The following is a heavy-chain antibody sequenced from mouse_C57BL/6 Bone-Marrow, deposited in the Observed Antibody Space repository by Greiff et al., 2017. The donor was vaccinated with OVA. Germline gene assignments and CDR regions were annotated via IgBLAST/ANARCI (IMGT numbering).Heavy chain of an antibody. J-gene: IGHJ2*01. CDR2: IDPSDSYT. D-gene: IGHD2-2*01. Sequence: QVQLQQPGAELVKPGASVKLSCKASGYTFTSYWMQWVKQRPGQGLEWIGKIDPSDSYTNYNQKFKGKATLSVDPSSSTAYLELSSLTSEDSAVYYWARAFYYGDDAADYWGQGTTLTVSS. CDR3: ARAFYYGDDAADY. CDR1: GYTFTSYW. V-gene: IGHV1-50*01.